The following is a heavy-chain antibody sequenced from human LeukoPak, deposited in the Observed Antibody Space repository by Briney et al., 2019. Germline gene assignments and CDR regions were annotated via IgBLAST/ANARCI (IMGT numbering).Heavy chain of an antibody. Sequence: GGSLRLSCAASGFTFSSYAMHWVRQAPGKGLEWVAVISYDGSNKYYADSVKGRFTISRDNSKNTLYLQMNSLRAEDTAVYYYARDPHWNDRYYYYMDVWGKGTTVTVSS. V-gene: IGHV3-30*01. CDR3: ARDPHWNDRYYYYMDV. J-gene: IGHJ6*03. CDR2: ISYDGSNK. D-gene: IGHD1-1*01. CDR1: GFTFSSYA.